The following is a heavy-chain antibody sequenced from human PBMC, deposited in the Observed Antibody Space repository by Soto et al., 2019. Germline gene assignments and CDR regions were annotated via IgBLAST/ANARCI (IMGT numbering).Heavy chain of an antibody. CDR3: AKAVSAWYDRVFDY. CDR1: GFTFSNYA. V-gene: IGHV3-23*01. J-gene: IGHJ4*02. CDR2: ISDSAGTT. D-gene: IGHD6-19*01. Sequence: PGGSLRLSCAASGFTFSNYAMNGVRQAPGKGLEWVSGISDSAGTTYYADSVKGRFTISRDNSKNTLYLQMNSLRAEDTAVYYCAKAVSAWYDRVFDYWGQGALVTVSS.